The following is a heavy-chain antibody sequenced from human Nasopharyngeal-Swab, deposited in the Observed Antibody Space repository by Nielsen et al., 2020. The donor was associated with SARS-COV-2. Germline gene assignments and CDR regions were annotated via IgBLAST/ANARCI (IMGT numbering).Heavy chain of an antibody. J-gene: IGHJ6*02. V-gene: IGHV1-69*01. CDR3: ARGDYSSSWDRSYYGMDV. Sequence: WVRQAPGQGLEWMGGIIPIFGTANYAQKFQGRVTITADESTSTAYMELSSLRSEDTAVYYCARGDYSSSWDRSYYGMDVWGQGTTVTVSS. CDR2: IIPIFGTA. D-gene: IGHD6-13*01.